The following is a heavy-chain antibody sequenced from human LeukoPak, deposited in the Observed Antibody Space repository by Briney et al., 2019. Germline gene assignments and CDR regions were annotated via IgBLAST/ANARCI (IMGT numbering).Heavy chain of an antibody. V-gene: IGHV1-18*01. J-gene: IGHJ4*02. CDR1: GYTFTSYG. Sequence: EASVKVSCKASGYTFTSYGISWVRQAPGQGLEWMGWLSAYNGNTNYAQKLQARVTMTTDTSTSTAYMELRSLRSDDTAVYYCARDWETYYYGSGSYDWGGDMTDYWGQGTLVTVSS. D-gene: IGHD3-10*01. CDR2: LSAYNGNT. CDR3: ARDWETYYYGSGSYDWGGDMTDY.